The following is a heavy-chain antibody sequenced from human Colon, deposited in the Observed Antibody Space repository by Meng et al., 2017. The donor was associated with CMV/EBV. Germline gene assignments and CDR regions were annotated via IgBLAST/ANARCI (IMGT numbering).Heavy chain of an antibody. J-gene: IGHJ4*02. Sequence: CKGSGYTFTNSAINWVRQAPGQGLEWMGYINTQTGNPTYSQGFTGRFVFSLDTSVSTAYLQISSLKAEDTAVYYCTRDQGSWLRIDFWGQGTLVTVSS. V-gene: IGHV7-4-1*02. CDR2: INTQTGNP. D-gene: IGHD3-10*01. CDR1: GYTFTNSA. CDR3: TRDQGSWLRIDF.